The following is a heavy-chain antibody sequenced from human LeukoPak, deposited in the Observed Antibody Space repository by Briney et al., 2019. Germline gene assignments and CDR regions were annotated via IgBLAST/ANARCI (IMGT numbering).Heavy chain of an antibody. CDR2: IIPIFGTA. J-gene: IGHJ6*02. V-gene: IGHV1-69*13. D-gene: IGHD6-6*01. Sequence: SVKVSCKASVGTFSSYAISWVRQAPGQGLEWMGGIIPIFGTANYAQKFQGRVTITADESTSTAYMELSSLRSEDTAVYYCARDPEYSSSPNYYGMDVWGQGTTVTVSS. CDR1: VGTFSSYA. CDR3: ARDPEYSSSPNYYGMDV.